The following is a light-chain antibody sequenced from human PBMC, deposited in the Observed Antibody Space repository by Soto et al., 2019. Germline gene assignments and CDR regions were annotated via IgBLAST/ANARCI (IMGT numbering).Light chain of an antibody. J-gene: IGLJ1*01. V-gene: IGLV1-40*03. CDR3: QSYDSSLSGANV. CDR2: DNV. CDR1: SSNIGAGYH. Sequence: QAVVTQPPSVSGAPGQRVTISCTGSSSNIGAGYHVHWYQQLPGTAPKLLIYDNVNRPSGVPDRFSGSKSGASASLAITGLQAEDEADYYCQSYDSSLSGANVFGTGTKLTVL.